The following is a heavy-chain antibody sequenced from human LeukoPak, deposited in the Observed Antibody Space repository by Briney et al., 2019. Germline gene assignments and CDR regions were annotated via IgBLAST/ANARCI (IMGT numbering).Heavy chain of an antibody. Sequence: SETLSLTCAVYGGSFSGYYWSWIRQPPGKGLEWIGEINHSGSTNYNPSLKSRVTISVDTSKNQFSLKLSSVTAADTAVYYCAGGASQTGIVGASPPRTDGMDVWGQGTTVTVSS. V-gene: IGHV4-34*01. D-gene: IGHD1-26*01. CDR2: INHSGST. J-gene: IGHJ6*02. CDR1: GGSFSGYY. CDR3: AGGASQTGIVGASPPRTDGMDV.